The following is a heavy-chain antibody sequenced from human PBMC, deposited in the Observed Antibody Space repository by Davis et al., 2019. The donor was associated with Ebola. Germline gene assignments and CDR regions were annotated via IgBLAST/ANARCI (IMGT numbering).Heavy chain of an antibody. CDR3: TSGQGQRLATGGAFDI. D-gene: IGHD6-19*01. CDR1: RGPFSSYA. CDR2: RILVFGTS. J-gene: IGHJ3*02. V-gene: IGHV1-69*13. Sequence: SSDTVSCKASRGPFSSYALSRPRQPLGQGLEWMGGRILVFGTSKYAQKFQGRVTITADESTSTAYMELSSLRYEDTAMYYCTSGQGQRLATGGAFDIWYQGTMVTVSS.